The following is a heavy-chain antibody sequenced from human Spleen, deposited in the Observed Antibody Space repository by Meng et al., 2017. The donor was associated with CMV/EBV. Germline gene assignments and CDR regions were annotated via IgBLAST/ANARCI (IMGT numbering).Heavy chain of an antibody. CDR2: ISFDGSEK. CDR3: VTNLYCSGGSCRNY. CDR1: GFTFSSHA. Sequence: GGSLRLSCAASGFTFSSHAMHWVRQAPGKGLEWVAVISFDGSEKYYADSVKGRFTISRDNANNTLYLLLNSLRAEDTAVYYCVTNLYCSGGSCRNYWGQGTLVTVSS. J-gene: IGHJ4*02. D-gene: IGHD2-15*01. V-gene: IGHV3-30*04.